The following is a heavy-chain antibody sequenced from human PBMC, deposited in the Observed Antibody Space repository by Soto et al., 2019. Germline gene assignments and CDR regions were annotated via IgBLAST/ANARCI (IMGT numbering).Heavy chain of an antibody. CDR1: GGSVRSGSYY. CDR2: ISYSGST. Sequence: QVQVQESGPGLVKPSETLSLTCSVSGGSVRSGSYYWSWIRQPPGKGLQWIGYISYSGSTNYNPSLTSRVTISIDTSKNQFSLKLSSVTAADTAVYYCASLYCSRSSCYVNPWGQGTLVTVSS. J-gene: IGHJ5*02. V-gene: IGHV4-61*01. D-gene: IGHD2-2*01. CDR3: ASLYCSRSSCYVNP.